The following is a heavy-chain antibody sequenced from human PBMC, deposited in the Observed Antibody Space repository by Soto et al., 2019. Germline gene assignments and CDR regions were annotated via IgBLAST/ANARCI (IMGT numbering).Heavy chain of an antibody. J-gene: IGHJ4*02. CDR2: ISGSGGST. CDR3: AKGSSSFSSSSGAAPGLLNY. D-gene: IGHD6-6*01. Sequence: EVQLLESGGGLVQPGGSLRLSCAASGFTFSSYAMSWVRQAPGKGLEWVSGISGSGGSTYSADSVKGRCTISRDNSKNTLYVQMNSLRAEDTAVYYCAKGSSSFSSSSGAAPGLLNYWGQGTLVTVSS. V-gene: IGHV3-23*01. CDR1: GFTFSSYA.